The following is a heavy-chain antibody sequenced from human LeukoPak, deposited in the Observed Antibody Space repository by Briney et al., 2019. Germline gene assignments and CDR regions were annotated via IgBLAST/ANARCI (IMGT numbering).Heavy chain of an antibody. Sequence: PSETLSLTCTVSGASVSSASYWTWIRQPPGKGVEWIAHIYNGVNTNYNPSLKSRVTISVDTSKNQFSLRLNSVTAADTAVYYCARSRAFNSGAFDPWGQGSLVSVSS. CDR3: ARSRAFNSGAFDP. J-gene: IGHJ5*02. D-gene: IGHD1-26*01. CDR1: GASVSSASY. CDR2: IYNGVNT. V-gene: IGHV4-61*01.